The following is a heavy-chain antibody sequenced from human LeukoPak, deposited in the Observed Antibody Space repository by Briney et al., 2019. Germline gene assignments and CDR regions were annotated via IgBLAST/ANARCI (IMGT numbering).Heavy chain of an antibody. CDR1: GFTFSTFA. CDR2: LSGSGRST. D-gene: IGHD6-19*01. J-gene: IGHJ4*02. V-gene: IGHV3-23*01. Sequence: GGTPRLSCAASGFTFSTFALSWVRQAPGKGLEWVSTLSGSGRSTYYADSVKGRFTISRDNSKNTLYLEMNSLRAEDTAVYYCSRIVGEQWLAYYFDYWGQGTLVTVSS. CDR3: SRIVGEQWLAYYFDY.